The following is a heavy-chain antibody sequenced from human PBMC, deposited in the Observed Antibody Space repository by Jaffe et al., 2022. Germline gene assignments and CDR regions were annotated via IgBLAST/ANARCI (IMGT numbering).Heavy chain of an antibody. CDR2: INPNSGGT. CDR1: GYTFTGYY. J-gene: IGHJ6*03. CDR3: AREWAYYYMDV. D-gene: IGHD1-26*01. V-gene: IGHV1-2*06. Sequence: QVQLVQSGAEVKTPGASMKVSCKASGYTFTGYYMHWVRQAPGQGLEWMGRINPNSGGTNYEQKFQGRVTMTRDTSISTAYMELSSLTSDDTAVYYCAREWAYYYMDVWGKGTTVTVSS.